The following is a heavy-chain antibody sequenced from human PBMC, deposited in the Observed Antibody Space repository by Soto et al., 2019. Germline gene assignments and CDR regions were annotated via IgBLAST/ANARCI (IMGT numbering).Heavy chain of an antibody. Sequence: QVQLQESGPGLVKPSQTLSLTCTVSGGSISSGGYYWSWIRQHPGKGLEWIGYIYYSGSTYYNPSLKSRVTIWGGGGGDGGCVGGSAVTAADTAVYYCARVPDYWGQGTLVTVSS. J-gene: IGHJ4*02. CDR2: IYYSGST. V-gene: IGHV4-31*03. CDR3: ARVPDY. CDR1: GGSISSGGYY.